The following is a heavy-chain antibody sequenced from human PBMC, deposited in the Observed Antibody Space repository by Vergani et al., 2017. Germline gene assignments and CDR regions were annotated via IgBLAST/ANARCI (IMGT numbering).Heavy chain of an antibody. CDR1: RYFFTDYD. CDR3: TRERGNSYGSTILDP. Sequence: QVRLVQSGSELKKPGASVKVSCKASRYFFTDYDMHWVRQAPGQGLEWMGWINIKTGNPSFGQGFRGRFVFSFDTSVTTAYMQISGLKPEDAAIYYCTRERGNSYGSTILDPWGQGTLVVVSS. CDR2: INIKTGNP. V-gene: IGHV7-4-1*02. D-gene: IGHD3-10*01. J-gene: IGHJ5*02.